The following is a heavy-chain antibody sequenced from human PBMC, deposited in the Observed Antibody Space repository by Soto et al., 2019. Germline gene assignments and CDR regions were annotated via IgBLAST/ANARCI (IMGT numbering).Heavy chain of an antibody. CDR2: IYYSGST. J-gene: IGHJ2*01. D-gene: IGHD4-17*01. CDR1: GGSISSGVYY. CDR3: ARKRPKMTTVTDFVWYFDL. Sequence: QVQLQESGPGLVKPSQTLSLTCTVSGGSISSGVYYWSWIRQHPGKGLEWIGYIYYSGSTYNNPSLKSRVTISVDTSKNQFSLKLSSVTAADTAVYYCARKRPKMTTVTDFVWYFDLWGRGTLVTVSS. V-gene: IGHV4-31*03.